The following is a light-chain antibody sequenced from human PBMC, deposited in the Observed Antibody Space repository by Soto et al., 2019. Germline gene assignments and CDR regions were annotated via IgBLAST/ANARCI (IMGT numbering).Light chain of an antibody. CDR3: QQYDSYSSGP. Sequence: EVVMTQSPATLSVSPGGRATLSCRASQSISDTLAWYQQKPGQAPRLLIHGASARAPGFPARFSGSGSGTDFTLTISSLQSEDFAVYYCQQYDSYSSGPFGQGTKVEIK. CDR1: QSISDT. V-gene: IGKV3-15*01. CDR2: GAS. J-gene: IGKJ1*01.